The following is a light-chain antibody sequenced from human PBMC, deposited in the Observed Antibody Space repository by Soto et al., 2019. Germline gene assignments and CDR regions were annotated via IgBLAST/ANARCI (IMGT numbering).Light chain of an antibody. V-gene: IGKV3-20*01. Sequence: EIVLTQSPGTLSLSPGERATLSCRASQSVSSSYLAWYQQKPGQAPRLLIYGASSRATGIPDRFSGSGSGTDVTLTISRLEPEDFGVYYGQQYGSSPFGPGTKVDIK. CDR3: QQYGSSP. J-gene: IGKJ3*01. CDR2: GAS. CDR1: QSVSSSY.